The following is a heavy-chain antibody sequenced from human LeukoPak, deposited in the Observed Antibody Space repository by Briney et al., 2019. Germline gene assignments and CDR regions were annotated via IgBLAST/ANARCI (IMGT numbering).Heavy chain of an antibody. CDR2: IKSRTNGETT. D-gene: IGHD3-3*01. CDR1: GFTFSNAC. CDR3: STLSSMFGVVIPDY. J-gene: IGHJ4*02. V-gene: IGHV3-15*01. Sequence: GGSLRLSCAASGFTFSNACMSWVRQAPGKGLEWVGRIKSRTNGETTDYAAPVKGRFTISRDDSKNMVYLQMNTLKTEDTAVYFCSTLSSMFGVVIPDYWGQGILVTVSS.